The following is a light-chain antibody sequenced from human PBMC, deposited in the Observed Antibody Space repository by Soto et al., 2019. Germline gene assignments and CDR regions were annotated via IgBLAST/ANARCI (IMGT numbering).Light chain of an antibody. Sequence: EIVLTQSPGTLSLSPGEKATLSCRASQSVSSTYLAWYQQKPGQAPRVLVYGASNRATGIPDRFSGSGSGTDFTLTISRLEPEDFAVYFCQQYGTSPPFTFGQGTKWIS. CDR1: QSVSSTY. CDR2: GAS. V-gene: IGKV3-20*01. J-gene: IGKJ2*01. CDR3: QQYGTSPPFT.